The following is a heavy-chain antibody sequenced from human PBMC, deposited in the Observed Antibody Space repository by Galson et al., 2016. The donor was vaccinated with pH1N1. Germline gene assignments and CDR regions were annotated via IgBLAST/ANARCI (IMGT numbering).Heavy chain of an antibody. V-gene: IGHV3-23*01. CDR1: GFGFSSYA. J-gene: IGHJ3*02. D-gene: IGHD5-12*01. CDR2: VSGSGGYT. CDR3: AKANFGGYDLDAFDI. Sequence: CAASGFGFSSYAMSWVRQAPGKGLEWVSSVSGSGGYTYDADSVKGRFTISRDDSNSTLYLQMNSLRVEDTALYYCAKANFGGYDLDAFDIWGQGTMVTVSS.